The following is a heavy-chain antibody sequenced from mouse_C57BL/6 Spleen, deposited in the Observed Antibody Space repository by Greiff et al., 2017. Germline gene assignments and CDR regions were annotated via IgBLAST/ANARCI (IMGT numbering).Heavy chain of an antibody. D-gene: IGHD1-1*01. CDR2: IWWDDDK. V-gene: IGHV8-8*01. Sequence: QVTLKVSGPGISQPSQTLSLTCSFSGFSLSTFGMGVGWIRQPSGKGLEWLAHIWWDDDKYYNPALKSRLTISKDTSKNPVFLKIANVDTADTATYYCARISYGSSYWYFDVWGTGTTVTVSS. CDR1: GFSLSTFGMG. CDR3: ARISYGSSYWYFDV. J-gene: IGHJ1*03.